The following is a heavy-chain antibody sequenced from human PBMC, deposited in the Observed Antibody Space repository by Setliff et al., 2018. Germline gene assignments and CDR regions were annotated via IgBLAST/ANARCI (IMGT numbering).Heavy chain of an antibody. V-gene: IGHV4-61*09. CDR2: ISPSGST. Sequence: SETLSLTCSVSGASITSGGFYWTWIRQPAEKGLEWIGHISPSGSTTYNPSVKSRVTISLDTSKNHFSLKLDSVTAADTALYYCARSPSSGAYWNPRPFYSDYWARGTLVTVSS. CDR3: ARSPSSGAYWNPRPFYSDY. CDR1: GASITSGGFY. D-gene: IGHD1-26*01. J-gene: IGHJ4*02.